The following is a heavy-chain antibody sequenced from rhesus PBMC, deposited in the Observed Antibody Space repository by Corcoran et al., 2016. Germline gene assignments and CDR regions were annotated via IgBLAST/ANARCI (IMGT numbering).Heavy chain of an antibody. J-gene: IGHJ5-1*01. CDR3: ARLGTHRFDV. D-gene: IGHD5-24*01. V-gene: IGHV4S12*01. Sequence: QVQLQESGPGIMKPSETLSLTCAVSGGTISSGYYYWGWIRQPPGNGLEWIGGIYINSKSTNYNPSLQSRVTISKDTPKHQFSLKLSSVTATDTAVYYCARLGTHRFDVWGPGVLVSVSS. CDR2: IYINSKST. CDR1: GGTISSGYYY.